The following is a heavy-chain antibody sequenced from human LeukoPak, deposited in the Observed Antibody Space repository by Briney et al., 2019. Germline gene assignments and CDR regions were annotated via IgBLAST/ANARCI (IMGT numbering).Heavy chain of an antibody. CDR1: GFTFSGSA. CDR2: IRSKANSYAT. Sequence: GGSLRLSXAASGFTFSGSAMHWVRQASGNGLEWVGRIRSKANSYATAYAASVKGRFTISRDDSKNTAYLQMNSLKTEDTAVYYCTCIVGATNFDYWGQGTLVTVSS. D-gene: IGHD1-26*01. V-gene: IGHV3-73*01. J-gene: IGHJ4*02. CDR3: TCIVGATNFDY.